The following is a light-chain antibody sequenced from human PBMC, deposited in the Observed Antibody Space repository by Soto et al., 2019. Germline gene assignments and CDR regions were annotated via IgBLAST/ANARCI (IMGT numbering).Light chain of an antibody. CDR1: QTISNS. J-gene: IGKJ1*01. CDR3: QQYNIWPPA. V-gene: IGKV3-15*01. Sequence: EIVMTQSPATLSVSPGEGATLSCRASQTISNSLAWYQQKPGQAPRLLIYDASALPTDIPTRFSGSGYGTEFTLTISSLQSEDFAFYFCQQYNIWPPAFGQGTKVEMK. CDR2: DAS.